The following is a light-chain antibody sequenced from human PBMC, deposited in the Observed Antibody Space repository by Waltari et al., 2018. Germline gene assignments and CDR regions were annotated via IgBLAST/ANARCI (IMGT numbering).Light chain of an antibody. J-gene: IGLJ2*01. Sequence: QSARPQPASVSGSPGQSHTIPCTGTSSGVGGYNYVSWYQHHPTKAPKLMIYEVSNRPSGVSNRFSGSKSGNTASLTISGLQAEDEADYYCSSYTSSSTVVFGGGTKLTVL. CDR3: SSYTSSSTVV. V-gene: IGLV2-14*01. CDR2: EVS. CDR1: SSGVGGYNY.